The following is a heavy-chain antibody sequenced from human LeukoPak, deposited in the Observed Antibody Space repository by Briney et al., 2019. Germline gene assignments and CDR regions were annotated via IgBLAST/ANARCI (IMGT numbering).Heavy chain of an antibody. D-gene: IGHD6-13*01. J-gene: IGHJ4*02. V-gene: IGHV3-21*01. CDR1: GFTFSSYS. CDR2: ISSSSSYI. Sequence: SGGSLRLSCAASGFTFSSYSMNWVRQAPGKGLEWVSSISSSSSYIYYADSVKGRFTISRDNAKNSLYLQMNSLRAEDTAVYYCAKVAFKGSRSTFDYWGQGTLVTVSS. CDR3: AKVAFKGSRSTFDY.